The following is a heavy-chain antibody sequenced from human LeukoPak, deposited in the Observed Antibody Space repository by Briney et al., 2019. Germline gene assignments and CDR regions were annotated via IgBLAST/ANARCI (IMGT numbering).Heavy chain of an antibody. CDR1: GFTFSSYA. CDR3: ARGPRSFDY. CDR2: ISYDGSNK. V-gene: IGHV3-30-3*01. J-gene: IGHJ4*02. Sequence: GGSLRLSCAASGFTFSSYAMHWVRQAPGKGLEWVAVISYDGSNKYYADSVKGRFTISRDNSKDTLYLQMNSLRAEDTAVYYCARGPRSFDYWGQGTLVTVSS.